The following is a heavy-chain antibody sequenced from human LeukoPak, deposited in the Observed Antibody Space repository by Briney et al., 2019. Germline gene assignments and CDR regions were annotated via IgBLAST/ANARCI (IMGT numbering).Heavy chain of an antibody. D-gene: IGHD3-3*01. Sequence: ASVKVSCKASGYTFTSYGISWVRQAPGQGLEWMGWISAYNGNTNYAQKLQGRVTMTADTSTSTAYMELRSLRSDDTAVYYCARGVFLNDFWSGTVDYWGQGTLVTVSS. V-gene: IGHV1-18*01. J-gene: IGHJ4*02. CDR2: ISAYNGNT. CDR1: GYTFTSYG. CDR3: ARGVFLNDFWSGTVDY.